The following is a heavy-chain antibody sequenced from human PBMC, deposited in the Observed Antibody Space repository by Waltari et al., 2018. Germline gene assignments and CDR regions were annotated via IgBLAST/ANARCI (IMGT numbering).Heavy chain of an antibody. CDR2: NRPYGDT. Sequence: QVELVQSGAEQKKPQASVRVSCKASGYKFSRHTLTWVRKAPGQGREWLVWNRPYGDTNYAQSLQARVRMSTDRPTSTAYMELRSLRSDYTAIYYCARRWERSGYPASFDIWGQGTLVTVSS. D-gene: IGHD3-22*01. CDR1: GYKFSRHT. CDR3: ARRWERSGYPASFDI. J-gene: IGHJ4*02. V-gene: IGHV1-18*01.